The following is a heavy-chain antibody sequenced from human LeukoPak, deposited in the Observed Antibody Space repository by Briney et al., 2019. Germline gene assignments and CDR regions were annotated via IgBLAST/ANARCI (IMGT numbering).Heavy chain of an antibody. J-gene: IGHJ4*02. CDR1: GDSVSSNSAA. V-gene: IGHV6-1*01. D-gene: IGHD6-13*01. CDR2: TYYRSKWYN. CDR3: ARDYEAAAGYPYYFDY. Sequence: SQTLSLTCAISGDSVSSNSAAWNWIRQSPSRGLEWLGRTYYRSKWYNDYAVSVKSRITINPDTSKNQFSLQLNSVTPEDTAVYYCARDYEAAAGYPYYFDYWGQGTLVTVSS.